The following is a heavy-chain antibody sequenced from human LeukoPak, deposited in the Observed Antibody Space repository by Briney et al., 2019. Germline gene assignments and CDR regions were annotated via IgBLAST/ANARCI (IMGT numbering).Heavy chain of an antibody. J-gene: IGHJ4*02. CDR2: ISGSGGST. CDR1: GFTFGNTW. D-gene: IGHD2-15*01. Sequence: GGSLRLSCAASGFTFGNTWMSWVRQAPGKGLEWVSAISGSGGSTYYADSVKGRFTISRDNSKNTLYLQMNSLRAEDTAVYYCAKSRDYYCSGGSCRDYWGQGTLVTVSS. CDR3: AKSRDYYCSGGSCRDY. V-gene: IGHV3-23*01.